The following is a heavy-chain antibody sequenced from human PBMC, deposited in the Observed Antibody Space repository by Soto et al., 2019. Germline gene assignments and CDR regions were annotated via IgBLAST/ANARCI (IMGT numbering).Heavy chain of an antibody. CDR3: DGGILTGYYNLLWYYYGMDV. CDR1: GFTFSSYA. D-gene: IGHD3-9*01. CDR2: ISYDGSNK. V-gene: IGHV3-30-3*01. J-gene: IGHJ6*02. Sequence: QVQLVESGGGVVQPGRSLRLSCAASGFTFSSYAMHWVRQAPGKGLEWVAVISYDGSNKYYADSVKGRFTISRDNSKNTLYLQMNSLRAEDTAVYYCDGGILTGYYNLLWYYYGMDVWGQRTTVTVSS.